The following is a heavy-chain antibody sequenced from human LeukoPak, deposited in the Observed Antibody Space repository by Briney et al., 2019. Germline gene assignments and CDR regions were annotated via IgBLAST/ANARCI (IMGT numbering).Heavy chain of an antibody. V-gene: IGHV3-23*01. D-gene: IGHD3-10*01. J-gene: IGHJ4*02. Sequence: GGSLRLSCAASGFTFSSYAMSWVRQAPGKGLEWVSTITGSGGSTYYADSVKGRFTISRDNSKNTLYLQMNSLRAEDTAVYYCANHALGSYYNSDYWGQGTLVTVSS. CDR3: ANHALGSYYNSDY. CDR2: ITGSGGST. CDR1: GFTFSSYA.